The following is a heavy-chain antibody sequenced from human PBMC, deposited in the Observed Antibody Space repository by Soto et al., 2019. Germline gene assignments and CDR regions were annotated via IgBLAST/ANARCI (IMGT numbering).Heavy chain of an antibody. Sequence: QVQLVQSGAEVKKPGSSVTVSCKASGGIFSTYAISWLRQSPGQGLERMGGIIPLFGTPNYAQRFQGRVTITADEHTSAAYMELSRLRSEDTAVYYCARDRDDYGSGNYYNRIDFWGQGTLVTVSS. CDR2: IIPLFGTP. D-gene: IGHD3-10*01. CDR1: GGIFSTYA. J-gene: IGHJ4*02. CDR3: ARDRDDYGSGNYYNRIDF. V-gene: IGHV1-69*01.